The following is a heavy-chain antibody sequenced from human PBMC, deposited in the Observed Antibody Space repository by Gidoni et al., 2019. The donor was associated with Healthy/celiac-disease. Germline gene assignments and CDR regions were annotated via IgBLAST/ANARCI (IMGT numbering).Heavy chain of an antibody. CDR3: ARSTYDFWSGYVLGGPTDYYYYGMDV. CDR2: IWYDGSNK. CDR1: GFTFSSYG. J-gene: IGHJ6*02. Sequence: QVQLVESGGGVVQPGRSLRLSCAASGFTFSSYGMHWVRQAPGKGLEWVAVIWYDGSNKYYADSVKGRFTISRDNSKNTLYLQMNSLRAEDTAVYYCARSTYDFWSGYVLGGPTDYYYYGMDVWGQGTTVTVSS. D-gene: IGHD3-3*01. V-gene: IGHV3-33*01.